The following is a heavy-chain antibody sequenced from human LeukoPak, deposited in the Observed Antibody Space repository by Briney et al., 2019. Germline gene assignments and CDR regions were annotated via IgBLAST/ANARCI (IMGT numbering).Heavy chain of an antibody. CDR3: AWGSIAQGLDY. D-gene: IGHD3-16*01. J-gene: IGHJ4*02. CDR2: MNPNSGNT. CDR1: GYTFTSYD. V-gene: IGHV1-8*03. Sequence: ASVKVSYKASGYTFTSYDINWVRQATGQGLEWMGWMNPNSGNTGYAQKFQGRVTITRNTSISTAYMELSSLRSEDTAVYYCAWGSIAQGLDYWGQGTLVTVSS.